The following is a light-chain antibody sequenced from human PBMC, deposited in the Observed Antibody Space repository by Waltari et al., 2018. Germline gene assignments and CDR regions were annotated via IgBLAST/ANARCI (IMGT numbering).Light chain of an antibody. V-gene: IGLV2-14*03. Sequence: QSALTQPASVSGSPGQSITISCTGTSSDDGVYNYVSRYQQHPGKAPQLMIYDVNSRPYGFARGLSGCKCGNTASLTISGLQAEDEADYYCCSFTSSSTWVFGGGTKVPVL. J-gene: IGLJ3*02. CDR1: SSDDGVYNY. CDR2: DVN. CDR3: CSFTSSSTWV.